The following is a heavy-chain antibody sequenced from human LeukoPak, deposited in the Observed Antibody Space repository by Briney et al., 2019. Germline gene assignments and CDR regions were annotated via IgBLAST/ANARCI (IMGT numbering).Heavy chain of an antibody. CDR1: GYTFTSYG. CDR3: ARDRASWTSSGYYFYYYYMDV. CDR2: ISAYNGNT. V-gene: IGHV1-18*01. Sequence: ASVKVSCKASGYTFTSYGISWVRQAPGQGLEWMGWISAYNGNTNYAQKLQGRVTMTTDTSTSTAYMELRSLRSDDTAVYYCARDRASWTSSGYYFYYYYMDVWGKGTTVTVSS. D-gene: IGHD3-22*01. J-gene: IGHJ6*03.